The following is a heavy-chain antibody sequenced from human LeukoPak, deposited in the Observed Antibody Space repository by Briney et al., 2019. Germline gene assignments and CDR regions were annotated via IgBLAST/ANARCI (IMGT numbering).Heavy chain of an antibody. J-gene: IGHJ4*02. CDR2: ISSDGSNK. Sequence: PGRSLRLSCAASGFTFSSYGMYWVRQAPGKGLEWLAVISSDGSNKYYADSVKGRFTISRDNSKNPLDLQMNSLRTEDTAVYYCAKGHYDFWSGHFDFWGQGTLVTVSS. CDR3: AKGHYDFWSGHFDF. D-gene: IGHD3-3*01. V-gene: IGHV3-30*18. CDR1: GFTFSSYG.